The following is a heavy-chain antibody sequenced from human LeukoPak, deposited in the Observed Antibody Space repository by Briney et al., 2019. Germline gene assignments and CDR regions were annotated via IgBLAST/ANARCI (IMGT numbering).Heavy chain of an antibody. D-gene: IGHD2-15*01. V-gene: IGHV1-8*03. CDR3: AKESPYRAPTRTYYFDY. Sequence: GASVKVSCKASGYTFTSYDINWVRQATGQGLEWMGWMNPNSGNTGYAQKFQGRVTITRNTSISTAYMELSSLRAEDTALYYCAKESPYRAPTRTYYFDYWGQGTLVTVSS. CDR2: MNPNSGNT. CDR1: GYTFTSYD. J-gene: IGHJ4*02.